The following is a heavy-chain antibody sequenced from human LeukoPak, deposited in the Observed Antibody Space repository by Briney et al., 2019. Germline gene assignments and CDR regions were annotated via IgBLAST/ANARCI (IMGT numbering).Heavy chain of an antibody. D-gene: IGHD3-10*01. CDR3: ARVYYYGSGSYYA. CDR2: ISSSSSYI. CDR1: GFTFSSYS. J-gene: IGHJ5*02. V-gene: IGHV3-21*01. Sequence: GGSLRLSCAASGFTFSSYSMNWVRQAPGKGLEWVSSISSSSSYIYYVDSVKGRFTISRDNAKNSLYLQMNSLRAEDTAVYYCARVYYYGSGSYYAWGQGTLVTVSS.